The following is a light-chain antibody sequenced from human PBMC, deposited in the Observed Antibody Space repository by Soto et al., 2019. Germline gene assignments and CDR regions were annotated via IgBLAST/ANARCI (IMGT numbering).Light chain of an antibody. J-gene: IGKJ4*01. CDR1: QTISMY. Sequence: DIQMTQSPSSLSASVGDRVTITCRASQTISMYLSWFQQKPGKAPKVLIYAASTLQSGVPSRFSGSASGAEFTLTISNLQSEDFATYYCQQSFSPLLTFGGGTKVEIK. V-gene: IGKV1-39*01. CDR2: AAS. CDR3: QQSFSPLLT.